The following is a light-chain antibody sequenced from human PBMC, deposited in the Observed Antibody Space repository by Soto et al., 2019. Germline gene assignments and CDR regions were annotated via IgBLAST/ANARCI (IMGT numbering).Light chain of an antibody. CDR2: EVN. CDR1: SSDVGGYNY. CDR3: SSKTSSRTPFA. V-gene: IGLV2-14*01. J-gene: IGLJ1*01. Sequence: QSALTQPASVSGSPGQSITISCTGTSSDVGGYNYVSWYQQHPGNAPRLMIYEVNNRPSGVPNRFSGSKSGNTASLTISGLQAEDEADYYCSSKTSSRTPFAFGSGTKLTVL.